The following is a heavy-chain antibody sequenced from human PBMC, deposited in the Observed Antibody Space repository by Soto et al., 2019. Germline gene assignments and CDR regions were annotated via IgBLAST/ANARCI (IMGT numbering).Heavy chain of an antibody. Sequence: KPSETLSLTCTVSGGSTSSYYWSWIRQPAGKGLEWIGSFYSSGSIIYNPSLRSRVSISGDTSSNQFSMSLTSVTAADTARYYCARMYSSGSGWFHPWGQGTLVTVSS. V-gene: IGHV4-4*07. CDR3: ARMYSSGSGWFHP. D-gene: IGHD6-19*01. J-gene: IGHJ5*02. CDR2: FYSSGSI. CDR1: GGSTSSYY.